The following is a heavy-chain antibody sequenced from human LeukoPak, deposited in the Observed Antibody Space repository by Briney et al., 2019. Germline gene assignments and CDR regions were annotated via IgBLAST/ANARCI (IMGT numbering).Heavy chain of an antibody. Sequence: PSETLSLTCTVSGGSTSSGDYYWSWIRQPPGKGLEWIGYIYYSGSTYYNPSLKSRVTISVDTSKNQFSLKLSSVTAADTAVYYCARYDYGGILFDYWGQGTLVTVSS. V-gene: IGHV4-30-4*08. CDR2: IYYSGST. D-gene: IGHD4-23*01. J-gene: IGHJ4*02. CDR1: GGSTSSGDYY. CDR3: ARYDYGGILFDY.